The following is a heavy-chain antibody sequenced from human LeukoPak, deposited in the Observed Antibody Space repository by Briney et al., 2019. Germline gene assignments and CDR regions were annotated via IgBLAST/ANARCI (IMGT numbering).Heavy chain of an antibody. CDR2: IYGSGDT. Sequence: PETLSLTCSVSGGSISGYYWNWIRQPAGKGLEWIGRIYGSGDTKYNPSLKSRITMSVDTSKKQVSLKLTSVNGTDTAIYYCARHHNYGTNNWFEPWGPGTLVIVSP. D-gene: IGHD5-18*01. V-gene: IGHV4-4*07. CDR1: GGSISGYY. J-gene: IGHJ5*02. CDR3: ARHHNYGTNNWFEP.